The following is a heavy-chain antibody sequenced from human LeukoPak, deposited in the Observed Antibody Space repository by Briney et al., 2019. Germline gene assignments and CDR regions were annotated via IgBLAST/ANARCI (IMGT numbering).Heavy chain of an antibody. CDR1: GYTFTGYY. J-gene: IGHJ4*02. Sequence: ASVKVSCKASGYTFTGYYMHWVRQAPGQGLEWMGWINPNSGDTNYAQKFQGRVTMTRDTSISTAYMELSRLRSDDTAVYYCARVEQLQITMVRGAPDYWGQGTLVTVSS. D-gene: IGHD3-10*01. CDR2: INPNSGDT. CDR3: ARVEQLQITMVRGAPDY. V-gene: IGHV1-2*02.